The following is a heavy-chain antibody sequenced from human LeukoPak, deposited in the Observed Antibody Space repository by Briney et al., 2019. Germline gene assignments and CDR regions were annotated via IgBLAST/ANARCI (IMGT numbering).Heavy chain of an antibody. CDR2: IYHSGST. D-gene: IGHD4-23*01. CDR3: ARSYGGNPDFDY. V-gene: IGHV4-30-2*01. CDR1: GGSISSGGYS. J-gene: IGHJ4*02. Sequence: NPSQTLSLTCAVSGGSISSGGYSWSCIRQPPGKGLEWIGYIYHSGSTYYNPSLKSRVTISVDRSKNQFSLKLSSVTAADTAVYYCARSYGGNPDFDYWGQGTLVTVSS.